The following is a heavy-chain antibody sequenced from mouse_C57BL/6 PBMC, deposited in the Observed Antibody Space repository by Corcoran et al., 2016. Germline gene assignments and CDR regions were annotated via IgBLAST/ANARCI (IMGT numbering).Heavy chain of an antibody. CDR2: INPYNGGT. V-gene: IGHV1-19*01. J-gene: IGHJ2*01. CDR1: GYTFTDYY. Sequence: EVQLQQSGPVLVKPGASVKMSCKASGYTFTDYYMNWVKQSHGKSLEWIGVINPYNGGTSYNQKFKGKATLTVDKSSSTAYMELNSLTSEDSAVYYCARWDRWDCRYFDYWGQGTTLTVSS. CDR3: ARWDRWDCRYFDY. D-gene: IGHD2-14*01.